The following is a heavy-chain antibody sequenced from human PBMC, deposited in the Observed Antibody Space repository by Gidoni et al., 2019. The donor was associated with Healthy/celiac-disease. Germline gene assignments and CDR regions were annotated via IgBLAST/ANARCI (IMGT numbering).Heavy chain of an antibody. CDR1: GFTFSSYA. D-gene: IGHD6-19*01. J-gene: IGHJ3*02. CDR3: AKDVLYSSGWSHRVVIPNENAFDI. Sequence: EVQLLESGGGLVQPGGSLRLSCAASGFTFSSYAMSWVRQAPGKGLEWVSAIRGSGGSTYYADSVKGRFTISRDNSKNTLYLQMNSLRAEDTAVYYCAKDVLYSSGWSHRVVIPNENAFDIWGQGTMVTVSS. V-gene: IGHV3-23*01. CDR2: IRGSGGST.